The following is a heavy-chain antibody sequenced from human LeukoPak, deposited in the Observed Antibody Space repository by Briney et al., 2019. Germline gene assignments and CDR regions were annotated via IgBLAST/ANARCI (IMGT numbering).Heavy chain of an antibody. Sequence: SETLSLTCTVSGGSLSGHYWSWIRQPPGKGLEWIGYIYYSGSTNYNPSLKSRVTISVDTSKNQFSLKLSSVTAADTAVYYCARHSVYYGSGSYRPYFDYWGQGTLVTVSS. V-gene: IGHV4-59*08. CDR1: GGSLSGHY. CDR2: IYYSGST. D-gene: IGHD3-10*01. CDR3: ARHSVYYGSGSYRPYFDY. J-gene: IGHJ4*02.